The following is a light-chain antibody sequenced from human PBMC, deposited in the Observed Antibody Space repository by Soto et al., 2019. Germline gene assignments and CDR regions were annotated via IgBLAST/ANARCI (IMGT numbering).Light chain of an antibody. CDR1: SSDVGGYYY. J-gene: IGLJ1*01. V-gene: IGLV2-8*01. Sequence: QSVLTQPPSASGSPGQSVTISCTGTSSDVGGYYYVSWYQQHPGKAPKLMIYEVSKRPSGVPDRFSGSKSGNTASLTVSGLQAEDEADYYCSSYAGTNTPYVFGTGTNLTVL. CDR3: SSYAGTNTPYV. CDR2: EVS.